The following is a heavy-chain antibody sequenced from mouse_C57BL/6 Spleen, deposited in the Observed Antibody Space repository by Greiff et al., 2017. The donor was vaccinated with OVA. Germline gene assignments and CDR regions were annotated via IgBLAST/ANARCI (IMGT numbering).Heavy chain of an antibody. J-gene: IGHJ2*01. CDR2: INPNNGGT. CDR1: GYTFTDYY. Sequence: EVQLQQSGPELVKPGASVKISCKASGYTFTDYYMNWVKQSHGKSLEWIGDINPNNGGTSYNQKFKGKATLTVDKSSSTAYMELRSLTSEDSAVYYWSSRYYGSTYYFDYWGQGTTLTVSS. D-gene: IGHD1-1*01. V-gene: IGHV1-26*01. CDR3: SSRYYGSTYYFDY.